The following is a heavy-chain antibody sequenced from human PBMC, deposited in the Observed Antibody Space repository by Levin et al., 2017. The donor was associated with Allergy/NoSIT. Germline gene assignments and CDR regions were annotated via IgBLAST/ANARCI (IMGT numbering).Heavy chain of an antibody. CDR2: ISYDGSNK. D-gene: IGHD3-3*01. J-gene: IGHJ4*02. CDR1: GFTFSSYA. CDR3: ARGLILEWLLGPYFDY. V-gene: IGHV3-30*04. Sequence: GGSLRLSCAASGFTFSSYAMHWVRQAPGKGLEWVAVISYDGSNKYYADSVKGRFTISRDNSKNTLYLQMNSLRAEDTAVYYCARGLILEWLLGPYFDYWGQGTLVTVSS.